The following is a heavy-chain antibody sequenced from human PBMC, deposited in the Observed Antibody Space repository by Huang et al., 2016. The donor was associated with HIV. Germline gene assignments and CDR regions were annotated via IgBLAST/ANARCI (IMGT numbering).Heavy chain of an antibody. V-gene: IGHV3-7*01. CDR1: GFTFRSDW. CDR3: ARGFQAKPGDY. Sequence: EVHLVESGGGLVRPGRSLRLSCAASGFTFRSDWVNWVSQAPGRGVEWVANINLDGSERFYVDSVRGRFTISRDNANNSVSLQLNSLKAEDTGVYYCARGFQAKPGDYWGQGTLVTVSS. J-gene: IGHJ4*02. CDR2: INLDGSER.